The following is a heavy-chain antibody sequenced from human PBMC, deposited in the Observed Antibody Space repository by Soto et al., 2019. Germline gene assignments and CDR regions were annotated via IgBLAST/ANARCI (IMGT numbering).Heavy chain of an antibody. J-gene: IGHJ4*02. V-gene: IGHV4-59*08. Sequence: PSETLSLTCTVSGGSISNYYWSWIRQPPGKGLEWIGYIHYSGSTNYSPSLKSRVTISVDTSKNQFSLKLSSVTAADSAVYYCARQDGYNYGAYFDFWGLGTLVTVS. D-gene: IGHD5-12*01. CDR1: GGSISNYY. CDR2: IHYSGST. CDR3: ARQDGYNYGAYFDF.